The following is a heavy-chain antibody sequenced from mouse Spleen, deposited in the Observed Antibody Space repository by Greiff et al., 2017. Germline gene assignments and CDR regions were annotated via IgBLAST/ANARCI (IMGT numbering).Heavy chain of an antibody. D-gene: IGHD2-14*01. CDR3: AREGDYRSWFAY. Sequence: DVKLVESGGGLVQPGGSLKLSCATSGFTFSDYYMYWVRQTPEKRLEWVAYISNGGGSTYYPDTVKGRSTISRDNAKNTLYLQMSRLKSEDTAMYYCAREGDYRSWFAYWGQGTLVTVSA. J-gene: IGHJ3*01. CDR2: ISNGGGST. V-gene: IGHV5-12*02. CDR1: GFTFSDYY.